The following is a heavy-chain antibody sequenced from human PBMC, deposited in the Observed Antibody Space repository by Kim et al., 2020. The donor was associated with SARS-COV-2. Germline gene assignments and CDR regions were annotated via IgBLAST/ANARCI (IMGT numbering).Heavy chain of an antibody. CDR2: ISSSSSYI. D-gene: IGHD7-27*01. V-gene: IGHV3-21*01. CDR1: GFTFSSYS. CDR3: ARDLGSDNWGGYYYYGMDV. J-gene: IGHJ6*02. Sequence: GGSLRLSCAASGFTFSSYSMNWVRQAPGKGLEWVSSISSSSSYIYYADSVKGRFTISRDNAKNSLYLQMNSLRAEDTAAYYCARDLGSDNWGGYYYYGMDVWGQGTTVTVSS.